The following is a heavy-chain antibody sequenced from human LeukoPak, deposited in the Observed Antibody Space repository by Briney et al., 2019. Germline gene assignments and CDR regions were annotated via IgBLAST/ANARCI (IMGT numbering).Heavy chain of an antibody. Sequence: GGSLRLSCAASGFTFSSYTMRWVRQAPGKGLEWVSDISGSGGISYYADSVKGRFAISRDNSKNSLYLQMYSLRAEDTAVYYCARAPRRFRGIIITPLYYFDYWGQGTLVTVSS. V-gene: IGHV3-23*01. D-gene: IGHD3-10*01. CDR1: GFTFSSYT. J-gene: IGHJ4*02. CDR2: ISGSGGIS. CDR3: ARAPRRFRGIIITPLYYFDY.